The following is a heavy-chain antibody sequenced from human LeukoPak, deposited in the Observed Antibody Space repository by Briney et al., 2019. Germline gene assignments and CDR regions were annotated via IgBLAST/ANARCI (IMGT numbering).Heavy chain of an antibody. J-gene: IGHJ4*02. CDR2: IYHSGST. V-gene: IGHV4-38-2*02. D-gene: IGHD3-22*01. CDR3: ARDRKYYDSSGYYYFDY. Sequence: SETLSLTCTVSGYSISSGYYWGWIRQPPGKGLEWIGTIYHSGSTYFNPSLKSRVTISVDTSKNQFSLKLSSVTAADTAVYYCARDRKYYDSSGYYYFDYWGQGTLVTVSS. CDR1: GYSISSGYY.